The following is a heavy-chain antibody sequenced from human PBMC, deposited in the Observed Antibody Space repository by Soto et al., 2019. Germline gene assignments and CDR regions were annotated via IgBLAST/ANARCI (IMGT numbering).Heavy chain of an antibody. J-gene: IGHJ6*02. CDR2: IKQDGSEK. Sequence: GWSLRLSCASSVFTFISYWMRWVRQAPGKGLEWVANIKQDGSEKYYVDSVKGRFTISRDNAKNSLYLQMNSLRAEDTAVYYCARHGYSSGWYVGGYYYYYGMDVWGQGTTVTVSS. CDR1: VFTFISYW. D-gene: IGHD6-19*01. CDR3: ARHGYSSGWYVGGYYYYYGMDV. V-gene: IGHV3-7*03.